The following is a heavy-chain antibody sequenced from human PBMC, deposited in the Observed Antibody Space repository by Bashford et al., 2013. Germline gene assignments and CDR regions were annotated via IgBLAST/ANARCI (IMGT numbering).Heavy chain of an antibody. CDR3: ARHESGDFYRN. D-gene: IGHD2/OR15-2a*01. V-gene: IGHV4-59*08. J-gene: IGHJ4*02. CDR1: GASINSYY. Sequence: SETLSLTCTVSGASINSYYWSWIRQPPGKGLEWIGYIYYTGSTNYNPSLKSRVIMSVDTSRNQFSLKLSSVTAADTAVYYCARHESGDFYRNWGQGTQVHRLL. CDR2: IYYTGST.